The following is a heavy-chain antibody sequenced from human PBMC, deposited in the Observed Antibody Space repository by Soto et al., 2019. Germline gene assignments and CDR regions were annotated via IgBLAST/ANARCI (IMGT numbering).Heavy chain of an antibody. CDR2: IWYDGSNK. D-gene: IGHD4-4*01. J-gene: IGHJ4*02. Sequence: QVQLVVSGGGVVQPGRSLRLSCAASGFTFSSYGMHWVRQAPGKGLEWVAVIWYDGSNKYYVDSVKGRFTISRDNSKNRLYLQMNCLRVEDSAVYYCARDTTTDLYYFDYWGQGTLVTVSS. CDR1: GFTFSSYG. CDR3: ARDTTTDLYYFDY. V-gene: IGHV3-33*01.